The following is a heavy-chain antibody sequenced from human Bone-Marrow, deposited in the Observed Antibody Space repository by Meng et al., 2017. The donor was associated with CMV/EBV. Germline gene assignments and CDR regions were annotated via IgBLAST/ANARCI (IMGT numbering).Heavy chain of an antibody. CDR1: GYTFTSYG. CDR3: AREDSSSWYGGLTWFAP. CDR2: ISAYNGNT. Sequence: ASVKVSCKASGYTFTSYGISWVRQAPGQGLEWMGWISAYNGNTNYAQKLQGRVTMTTDTSTSTAYMELRSLRSDDTAVYYCAREDSSSWYGGLTWFAPWGQGNLVTVAS. D-gene: IGHD6-13*01. J-gene: IGHJ5*02. V-gene: IGHV1-18*01.